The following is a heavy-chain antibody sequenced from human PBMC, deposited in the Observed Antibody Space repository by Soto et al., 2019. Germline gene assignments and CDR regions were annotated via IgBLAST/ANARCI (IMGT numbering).Heavy chain of an antibody. CDR3: ARLTSMARVVADWFDP. V-gene: IGHV5-51*01. Sequence: EVQLVQSGAEVKKTGESLKISCKASGYTFTTNWIAWVRQMPGKGLEWMGIIYPDDSDTRYSPSFEGQVTISADKSINTAYLQWSSLRASDTAVYYCARLTSMARVVADWFDPWGQGTLVTVSS. CDR2: IYPDDSDT. J-gene: IGHJ5*02. D-gene: IGHD6-6*01. CDR1: GYTFTTNW.